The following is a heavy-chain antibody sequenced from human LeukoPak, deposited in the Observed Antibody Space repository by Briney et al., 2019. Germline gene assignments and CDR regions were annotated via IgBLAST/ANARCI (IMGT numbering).Heavy chain of an antibody. CDR2: IKQDGSEE. V-gene: IGHV3-7*03. CDR1: GFIISRNW. D-gene: IGHD6-25*01. Sequence: GGSLRLSCAVSGFIISRNWMSWVRQAPGKGLEWVANIKQDGSEEYYVDSVKGRFTISRDNAKNSLSLQMNSLRAEDTAVYYCARASIAAAPFDYWGQGTLVTVSS. CDR3: ARASIAAAPFDY. J-gene: IGHJ4*02.